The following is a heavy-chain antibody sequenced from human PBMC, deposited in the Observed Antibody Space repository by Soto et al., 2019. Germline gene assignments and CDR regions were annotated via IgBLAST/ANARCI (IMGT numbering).Heavy chain of an antibody. CDR1: GLTFSSYE. CDR3: ARDGRIRRPDWYFDL. CDR2: ISRSGSTI. V-gene: IGHV3-48*03. D-gene: IGHD2-15*01. J-gene: IGHJ2*01. Sequence: LRLSCAASGLTFSSYEMNWVRQAPGKGLEWVSYISRSGSTIYYADSVKGRVTISRDNAKNSLYLQMNSLRAEDTAVYYCARDGRIRRPDWYFDLWGRGTLVTVS.